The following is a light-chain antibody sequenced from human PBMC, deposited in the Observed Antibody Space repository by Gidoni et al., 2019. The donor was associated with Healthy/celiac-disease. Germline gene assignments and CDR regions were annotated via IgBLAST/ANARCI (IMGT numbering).Light chain of an antibody. CDR1: QSISSW. V-gene: IGKV1-5*03. CDR2: KAS. CDR3: QQYNSYPRT. Sequence: DIQMTQSPSTLSASVGDRVTITCRASQSISSWLAWYQQKPGKAPKLLIYKASSLESGVPSRFSGSGSGTEFTLTISSLQPDDFATYYCQQYNSYPRTFXPXTKVDIK. J-gene: IGKJ3*01.